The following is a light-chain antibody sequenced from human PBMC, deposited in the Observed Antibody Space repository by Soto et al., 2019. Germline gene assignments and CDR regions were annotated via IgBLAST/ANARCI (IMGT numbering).Light chain of an antibody. CDR3: QQSYTTPPET. V-gene: IGKV1-39*01. J-gene: IGKJ1*01. Sequence: DIQMTQSPSSLSASVGDRVTITCRASQSIRSYLNWYQQKPGKAPKLLIYAASSLQSGVPSRFSGSGSGTDFTLTISSLQPEDFATYYCQQSYTTPPETFGQGTKVEIK. CDR2: AAS. CDR1: QSIRSY.